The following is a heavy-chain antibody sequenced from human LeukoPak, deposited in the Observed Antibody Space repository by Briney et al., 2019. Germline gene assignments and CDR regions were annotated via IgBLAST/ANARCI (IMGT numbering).Heavy chain of an antibody. V-gene: IGHV3-48*02. J-gene: IGHJ4*02. CDR3: ARVDYYDSSGQPFDY. Sequence: GGSLRLSCAASGFTFDDYAMNWVRQAPGKGLEWVSYISSSSSTIYYADSVKGRFTISRDNAKNSLYLQMNSLRDEDTAVYYCARVDYYDSSGQPFDYWGQGTLVTVSS. CDR1: GFTFDDYA. D-gene: IGHD3-22*01. CDR2: ISSSSSTI.